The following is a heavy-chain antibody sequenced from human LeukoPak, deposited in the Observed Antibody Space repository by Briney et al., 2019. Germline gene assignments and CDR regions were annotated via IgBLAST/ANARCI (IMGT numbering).Heavy chain of an antibody. CDR1: GGSISSYY. CDR3: ARELTIFERRMDV. CDR2: IYYSGST. V-gene: IGHV4-59*01. J-gene: IGHJ6*02. D-gene: IGHD3-3*01. Sequence: PSETLSLTCTVSGGSISSYYWSWIRQPPGKGLEWIGYIYYSGSTNYNPSLKSRVTISVDTSKNQFSLKLSSVTAADTAVYYCARELTIFERRMDVWGQGTTVTVSS.